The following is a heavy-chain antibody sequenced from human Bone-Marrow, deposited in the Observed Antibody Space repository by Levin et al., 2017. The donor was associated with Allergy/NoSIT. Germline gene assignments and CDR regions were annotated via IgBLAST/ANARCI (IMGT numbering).Heavy chain of an antibody. Sequence: GGSLRLSCAASGFTFSSYSMMWVRQAPGKGPEWVSHISSRGSTIYNADSVKGRFTVSRDNAQSALFLQMNSLRGADTAVYYCGRAGVAEYGANSFHYGMDVWGQGTTVTVSS. CDR2: ISSRGSTI. D-gene: IGHD4-23*01. V-gene: IGHV3-48*01. CDR3: GRAGVAEYGANSFHYGMDV. CDR1: GFTFSSYS. J-gene: IGHJ6*02.